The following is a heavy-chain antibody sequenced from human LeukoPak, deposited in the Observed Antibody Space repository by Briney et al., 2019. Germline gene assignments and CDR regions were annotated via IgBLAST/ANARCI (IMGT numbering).Heavy chain of an antibody. D-gene: IGHD6-25*01. V-gene: IGHV3-30-3*01. CDR2: ISYDGSNK. CDR3: ARGGQAATVNDAFDI. CDR1: GFTFSSYA. J-gene: IGHJ3*02. Sequence: GGSLRLSCAASGFTFSSYAMHWVRQAPGKGLEWVAVISYDGSNKYYADSVKGRFTISRDNSKNTLYLQMNSLRAEDTAVYYCARGGQAATVNDAFDIWGQGTMVTVSS.